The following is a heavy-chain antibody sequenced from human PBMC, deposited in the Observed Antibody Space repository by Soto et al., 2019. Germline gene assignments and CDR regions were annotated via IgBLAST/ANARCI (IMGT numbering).Heavy chain of an antibody. CDR3: ARVAEMGTVTKGYYYSMDV. J-gene: IGHJ6*03. CDR2: IIPILGIA. D-gene: IGHD4-17*01. CDR1: EDTFSNHT. Sequence: QVQLVQSGAEVKKPGSSVKVSCKASEDTFSNHTISWVRQAPGQGLEWMGRIIPILGIANYALKLQGRVTITADKSTSTAYMELSSLRSEDTAVYYWARVAEMGTVTKGYYYSMDVGGKGTTVTV. V-gene: IGHV1-69*02.